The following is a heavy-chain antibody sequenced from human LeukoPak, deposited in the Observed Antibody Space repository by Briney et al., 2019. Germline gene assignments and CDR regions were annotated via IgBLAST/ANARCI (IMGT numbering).Heavy chain of an antibody. V-gene: IGHV3-11*05. CDR2: ISSGSTYT. Sequence: GGSLRLSCAASGFTFSDHYMSWICQAPGKRLEWVSYISSGSTYTNYADSVEGRFTISRDNAKNSLYLQMNSLRAEDTAVYYCARGDYGGDYFDYWGQGTLVTVSS. CDR3: ARGDYGGDYFDY. D-gene: IGHD4-23*01. CDR1: GFTFSDHY. J-gene: IGHJ4*02.